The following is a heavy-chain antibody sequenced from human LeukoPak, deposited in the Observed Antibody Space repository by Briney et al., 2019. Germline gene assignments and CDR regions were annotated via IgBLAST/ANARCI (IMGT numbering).Heavy chain of an antibody. Sequence: PPETLSLTCTVSGGSISSYYWSWIRQPPGKGLEWIGYIYYSGSTNYNPSLKSRVTISVDTSKNQFSLKLSSVTAADTAVYYCARDRGYSYGYDSWGQGTLVTVSS. D-gene: IGHD5-18*01. J-gene: IGHJ5*02. CDR1: GGSISSYY. CDR3: ARDRGYSYGYDS. CDR2: IYYSGST. V-gene: IGHV4-59*01.